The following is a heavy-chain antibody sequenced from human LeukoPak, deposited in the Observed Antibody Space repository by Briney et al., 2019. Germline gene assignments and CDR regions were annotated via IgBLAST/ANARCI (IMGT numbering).Heavy chain of an antibody. J-gene: IGHJ4*02. D-gene: IGHD3-3*01. CDR1: GFTFSSYA. CDR2: ISGGGGTT. Sequence: GGSLRLSCAASGFTFSSYAMSWVRQAPGKGLEWVSGISGGGGTTYYAKSVKGRFTISRDNSKNTLYLQMNSLRADDTAVYYCAQIPFRSGDYHFDYWGQGTLLTVSS. V-gene: IGHV3-23*01. CDR3: AQIPFRSGDYHFDY.